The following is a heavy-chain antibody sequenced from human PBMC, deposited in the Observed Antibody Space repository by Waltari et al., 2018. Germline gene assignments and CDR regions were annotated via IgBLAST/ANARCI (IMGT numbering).Heavy chain of an antibody. CDR1: GFTFSSYA. CDR2: IYSGGST. CDR3: AKDRVEYYYGSGSCFDY. Sequence: EVQLLESGGGLVQPGGSLRLSCAASGFTFSSYAMSWVRQAPGKGLEWVSVIYSGGSTYYADSVKGRFTISRDNSKNTLYLQMNSLRAEDTAVYYCAKDRVEYYYGSGSCFDYWGQGTLVTVSS. V-gene: IGHV3-23*03. D-gene: IGHD3-10*01. J-gene: IGHJ4*02.